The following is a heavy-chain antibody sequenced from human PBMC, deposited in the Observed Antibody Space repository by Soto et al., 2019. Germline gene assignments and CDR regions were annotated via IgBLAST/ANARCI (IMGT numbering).Heavy chain of an antibody. Sequence: GGSLRLSCEASGFTFNTYSMHWVRQPPGKGLEWLAAIWYDGAQKYYADSVKGRFIISRDNSKKTLYLEMNSLRAEDTAVYYCARAGGTTVTGLWHFDSWGQGTLVTVSS. CDR2: IWYDGAQK. V-gene: IGHV3-33*01. CDR3: ARAGGTTVTGLWHFDS. D-gene: IGHD4-17*01. CDR1: GFTFNTYS. J-gene: IGHJ4*02.